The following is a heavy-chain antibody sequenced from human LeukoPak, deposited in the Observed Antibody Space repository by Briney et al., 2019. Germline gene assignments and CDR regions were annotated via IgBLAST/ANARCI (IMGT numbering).Heavy chain of an antibody. J-gene: IGHJ5*02. D-gene: IGHD2-15*01. V-gene: IGHV4-59*12. Sequence: PSETLSLTCTVSGGSISSYYWSWIRQPPGKGLEWIGYIYYSGSTNYNPSLKSRVTISVDTSKNQFSLKLSSVTAADTAVYYCARDLLGYCSGGSCPEHKNWFDPWGQGTLVTVSS. CDR2: IYYSGST. CDR3: ARDLLGYCSGGSCPEHKNWFDP. CDR1: GGSISSYY.